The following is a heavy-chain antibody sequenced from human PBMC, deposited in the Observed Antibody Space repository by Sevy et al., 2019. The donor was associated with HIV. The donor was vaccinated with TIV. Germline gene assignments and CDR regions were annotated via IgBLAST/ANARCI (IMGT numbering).Heavy chain of an antibody. D-gene: IGHD2-15*01. CDR3: VRLSCGGGSCYSAFDY. CDR2: IREDGSDK. Sequence: GGSLRLSCTASGFTFSAYWMTWVRQAPGKGLEWVASIREDGSDKKDVDSVRGRLTISRDNAKNSLYLQINSLRAEDTALYYCVRLSCGGGSCYSAFDYWGQGTLVTVSS. V-gene: IGHV3-7*01. J-gene: IGHJ4*02. CDR1: GFTFSAYW.